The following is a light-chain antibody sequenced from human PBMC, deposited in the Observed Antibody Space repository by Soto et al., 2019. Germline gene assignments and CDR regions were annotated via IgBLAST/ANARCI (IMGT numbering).Light chain of an antibody. CDR3: QHYGGSPT. Sequence: EIVLTQSPGTLSLSPGERATLSCRASQGVNDDNFAWFQQKPGQPPRLLNFDGYSSATGIPDMFSGSWSGKIFRLTISRLEPEDSAVYYCQHYGGSPTFGQGTKVEIK. V-gene: IGKV3-20*01. CDR2: DGY. J-gene: IGKJ1*01. CDR1: QGVNDDN.